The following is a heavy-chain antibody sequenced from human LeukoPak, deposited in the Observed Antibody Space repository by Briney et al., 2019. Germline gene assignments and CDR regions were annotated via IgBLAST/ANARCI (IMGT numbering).Heavy chain of an antibody. V-gene: IGHV3-7*01. J-gene: IGHJ4*02. CDR2: IKQDGSEK. CDR3: ARDPEYSSSPFDY. CDR1: GFTFSSYW. D-gene: IGHD6-6*01. Sequence: GGSLRLTCAASGFTFSSYWMSWVRQAPGKGLEWVANIKQDGSEKYYVDSVKGRFTISRDNAKNSLYLQMNSLRAEDTAVHYCARDPEYSSSPFDYWGQGTLVTVSS.